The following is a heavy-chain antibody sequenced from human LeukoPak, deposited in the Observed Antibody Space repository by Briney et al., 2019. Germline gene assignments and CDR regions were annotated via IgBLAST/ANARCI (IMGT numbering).Heavy chain of an antibody. J-gene: IGHJ4*02. CDR2: IRSSSTDT. Sequence: GGSLRLSCAASGFTFSDYNMNGVRQAPGRGLEWVSSIRSSSTDTYADSVKGRFTISRDNAKNSLYLQMNSLRAEDTAVYFCARVRSSVWDFDCWGQGTLVTVSS. D-gene: IGHD5/OR15-5a*01. CDR1: GFTFSDYN. V-gene: IGHV3-21*01. CDR3: ARVRSSVWDFDC.